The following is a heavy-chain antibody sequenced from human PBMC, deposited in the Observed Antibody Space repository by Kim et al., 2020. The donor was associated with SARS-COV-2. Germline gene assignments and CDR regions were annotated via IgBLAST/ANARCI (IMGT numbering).Heavy chain of an antibody. J-gene: IGHJ4*02. D-gene: IGHD6-19*01. V-gene: IGHV3-23*01. CDR3: VRSYSVWHFDY. Sequence: GGSLRLSCTASGFTFNNYGMTWVRQAPGKGLEWVSSINESGGSTGHADSVKGRFTISRDNSKNTVCLQMDSLRAEDTAVYYCVRSYSVWHFDYWGQGTLVTVSS. CDR2: INESGGST. CDR1: GFTFNNYG.